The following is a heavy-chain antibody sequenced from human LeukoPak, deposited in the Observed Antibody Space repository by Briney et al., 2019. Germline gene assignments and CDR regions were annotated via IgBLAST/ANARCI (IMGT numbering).Heavy chain of an antibody. CDR2: ISSSSYI. J-gene: IGHJ6*02. D-gene: IGHD3-10*01. CDR3: ARDLVVRGVNPGYYYYGMDV. V-gene: IGHV3-21*01. CDR1: GFTFSSYS. Sequence: GGSLRLSCAASGFTFSSYSVNWVRRAPGKGLEWVSSISSSSYIYYADSVKGRFTISRDNAKNSLYLQMNSLRAEDTAVYYCARDLVVRGVNPGYYYYGMDVWGQGTTVTVSS.